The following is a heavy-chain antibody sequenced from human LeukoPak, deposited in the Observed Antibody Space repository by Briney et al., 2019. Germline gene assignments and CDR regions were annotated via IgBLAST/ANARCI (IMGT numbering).Heavy chain of an antibody. CDR2: INHSGST. J-gene: IGHJ6*03. CDR1: GGSFSGYY. D-gene: IGHD3-10*01. CDR3: ARGPQRGSFYYYYYYMDV. V-gene: IGHV4-34*01. Sequence: KPSETLSLTCAVYGGSFSGYYWSWIRQPPGKGLEWIGEINHSGSTNYNPSLKSRVTISVDTSKNQFSLKLSSVTAADTAVYYCARGPQRGSFYYYYYYMDVWGKGTTVTVSS.